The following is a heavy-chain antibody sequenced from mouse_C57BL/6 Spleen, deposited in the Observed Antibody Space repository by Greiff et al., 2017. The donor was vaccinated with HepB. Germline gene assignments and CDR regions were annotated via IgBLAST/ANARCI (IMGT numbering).Heavy chain of an antibody. Sequence: EVQLQQSGPELVKPGASVKISCKASGYTFTDYYMNWVKQSHGKSLEWIGDINPNNGGTSYNQKFKGKATLTVDKSSSTAYMELRSLTSEDSAVYYCARDDGDYGAWFAYWGQGTLVTVSA. J-gene: IGHJ3*01. CDR3: ARDDGDYGAWFAY. CDR2: INPNNGGT. CDR1: GYTFTDYY. D-gene: IGHD2-3*01. V-gene: IGHV1-26*01.